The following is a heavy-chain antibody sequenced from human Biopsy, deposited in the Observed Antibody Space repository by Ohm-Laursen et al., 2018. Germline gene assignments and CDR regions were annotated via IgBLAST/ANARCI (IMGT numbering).Heavy chain of an antibody. CDR3: ARDRYYGSANYFGYYNMDV. V-gene: IGHV3-33*01. CDR1: GFTFSSYG. J-gene: IGHJ6*02. D-gene: IGHD3-10*01. Sequence: SLRLSCAASGFTFSSYGMHWVRQAPGKGLEWVAVIWYDGSNKYYADSVKGRFTISRNNSKNTLFLQMNNLRAEDTAVYYCARDRYYGSANYFGYYNMDVWGQGTTVTVSS. CDR2: IWYDGSNK.